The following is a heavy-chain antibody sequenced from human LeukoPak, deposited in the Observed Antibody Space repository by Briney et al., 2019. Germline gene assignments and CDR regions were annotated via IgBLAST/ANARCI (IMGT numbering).Heavy chain of an antibody. CDR3: ARDRGNVVRGANGLDV. CDR1: GFTFSSHA. J-gene: IGHJ6*02. D-gene: IGHD3-10*01. V-gene: IGHV3-64*04. CDR2: INDNGGIT. Sequence: PGGSLRLSCSGAGFTFSSHAMHWVRQAPGKGLEYVSTINDNGGITYYADSVKGRFTISRDNSKNMVFLQMNSLTAEDPAIYYCARDRGNVVRGANGLDVWGQGTTVTASS.